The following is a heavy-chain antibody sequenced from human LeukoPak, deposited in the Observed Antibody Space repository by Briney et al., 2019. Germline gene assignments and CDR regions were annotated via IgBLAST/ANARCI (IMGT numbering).Heavy chain of an antibody. J-gene: IGHJ4*02. CDR2: INHSENT. Sequence: SETLSLTCAVYGGSFSDYYWSWIRQPPGKGLEWIGEINHSENTKYNPSLRSRVTISVDTSKNQFSLRLSSVTAADTAVYYCAGSSYIGLDFWGQGTLVTVPS. CDR3: AGSSYIGLDF. CDR1: GGSFSDYY. V-gene: IGHV4-34*01. D-gene: IGHD3-22*01.